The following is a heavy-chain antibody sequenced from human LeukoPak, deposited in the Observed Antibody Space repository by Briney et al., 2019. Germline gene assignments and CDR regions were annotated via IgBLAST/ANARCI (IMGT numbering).Heavy chain of an antibody. CDR1: GGSIRSSSYY. CDR2: IYYSGST. CDR3: ARWWVVNWFDP. Sequence: SETLSLTCTVSGGSIRSSSYYWGWIRQSPGKGLEWIGNIYYSGSTYYNPSLKSRVTIAVDTSKKQFSLKLSSVTAADTAVYYCARWWVVNWFDPWGQGTLVTVSS. D-gene: IGHD2-15*01. J-gene: IGHJ5*02. V-gene: IGHV4-39*01.